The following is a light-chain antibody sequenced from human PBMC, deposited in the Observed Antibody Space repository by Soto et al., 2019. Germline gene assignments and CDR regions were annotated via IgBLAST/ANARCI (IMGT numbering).Light chain of an antibody. CDR2: AAS. CDR1: QDIRDE. V-gene: IGKV1-6*01. J-gene: IGKJ1*01. Sequence: IKMTQSPYTLSSSVGDRVTLTCRASQDIRDELGWYQQRPGEGPQFLIYAASSFQSGVPSRFSGSGSGTEFTLTISSLQPEDFATYYCLQDNDYPWTFGQGTKVDIK. CDR3: LQDNDYPWT.